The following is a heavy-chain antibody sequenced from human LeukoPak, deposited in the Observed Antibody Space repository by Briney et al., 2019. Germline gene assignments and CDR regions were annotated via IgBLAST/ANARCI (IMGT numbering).Heavy chain of an antibody. Sequence: GGSLRLSCAASGFTFQNYGLHWVRQAPGKGLGWVAVTWYDGSNEYYVDSVRGRFTVSRDNSKTTLYLQMNNLRADDTAVYYCAREPWVPPFYYFGMDVWGQGTTVTVSS. V-gene: IGHV3-33*01. J-gene: IGHJ6*02. CDR1: GFTFQNYG. CDR3: AREPWVPPFYYFGMDV. D-gene: IGHD1-26*01. CDR2: TWYDGSNE.